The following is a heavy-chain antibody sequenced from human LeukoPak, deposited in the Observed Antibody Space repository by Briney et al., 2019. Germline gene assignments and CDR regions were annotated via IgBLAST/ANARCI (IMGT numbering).Heavy chain of an antibody. D-gene: IGHD5-12*01. J-gene: IGHJ1*01. Sequence: GGSLRLSCAASGFTFSIYAMTWVRQAPGNGLEWVSSISNSSGTHYAHSEKGRFPISRDNSKNTLYLQMNSLRGEDTAVYYCAKEWIKEGGQGTMVTVCS. CDR2: ISNSSGT. CDR3: AKEWIKE. CDR1: GFTFSIYA. V-gene: IGHV3-23*01.